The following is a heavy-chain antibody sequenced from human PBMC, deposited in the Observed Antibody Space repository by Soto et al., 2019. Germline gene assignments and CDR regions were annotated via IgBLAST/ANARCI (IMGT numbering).Heavy chain of an antibody. Sequence: SETLSLTCTVSGGSISSSSYYWGWIRQPPGKGLEWIGSIYYSGSTYYNPSLKSRVTISVDTSKNQFSLKLSSVTAADTAVYYCARRRWLRGDYYYMDVWGKGTTVTVSS. CDR2: IYYSGST. CDR1: GGSISSSSYY. D-gene: IGHD5-12*01. V-gene: IGHV4-39*01. CDR3: ARRRWLRGDYYYMDV. J-gene: IGHJ6*03.